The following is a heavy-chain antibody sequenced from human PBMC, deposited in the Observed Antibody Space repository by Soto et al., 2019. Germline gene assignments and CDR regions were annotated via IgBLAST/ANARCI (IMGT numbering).Heavy chain of an antibody. Sequence: QITLKESGPTLVKPKETLKLTCTVSGISLSTRGVGVGWIRQPPGAAPEWLAIIYWDGDRRYSPFYKSRLTITRDTSRNHVVLTMTNMDPVDTATYYCTQSRRISDAFDVWGQGTVVAVSS. CDR2: IYWDGDR. CDR3: TQSRRISDAFDV. V-gene: IGHV2-5*02. J-gene: IGHJ3*01. CDR1: GISLSTRGVG.